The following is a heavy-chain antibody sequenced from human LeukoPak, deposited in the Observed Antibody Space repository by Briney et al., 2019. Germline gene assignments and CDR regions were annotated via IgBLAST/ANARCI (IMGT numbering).Heavy chain of an antibody. V-gene: IGHV4-59*08. J-gene: IGHJ3*02. CDR2: IYHSGST. CDR3: ASYSSGWIDAFDI. Sequence: PAETLSLTCTVSGDSNSSYYWSWVRQPPGKGLEWIRYIYHSGSTKYSPSLKSRVNISLDTSKNQFSLKLSSVTAADTAVYYCASYSSGWIDAFDIWGQGTMVTVSS. CDR1: GDSNSSYY. D-gene: IGHD6-19*01.